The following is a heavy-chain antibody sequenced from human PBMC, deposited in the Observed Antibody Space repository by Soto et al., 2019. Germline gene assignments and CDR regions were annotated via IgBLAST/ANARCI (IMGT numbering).Heavy chain of an antibody. D-gene: IGHD6-13*01. J-gene: IGHJ4*02. Sequence: HPGGSLRLSCAASGFTFDDYTMHWVRQAPGKGLEWVSLISWDGGSTYYADSVKGRFTISRDNSKNSLYLQMNSLRTEDTALYYCAKDTGLVAAGSYFDYWGQGTLVTVSS. CDR1: GFTFDDYT. V-gene: IGHV3-43*01. CDR2: ISWDGGST. CDR3: AKDTGLVAAGSYFDY.